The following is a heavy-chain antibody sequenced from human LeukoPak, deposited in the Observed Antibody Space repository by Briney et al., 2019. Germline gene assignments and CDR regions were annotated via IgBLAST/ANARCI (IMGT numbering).Heavy chain of an antibody. CDR1: GYTLTELS. CDR3: ATALSLLWFLHAFDI. D-gene: IGHD3-10*01. Sequence: ASVKVSCKVSGYTLTELSMHWVRQAPGKGLEWMGGFDPEDGETIYAQKFQGRVTMTEDTSTETAYMELSSLRSEDTAVYYCATALSLLWFLHAFDIWGQGTMVTVSS. CDR2: FDPEDGET. J-gene: IGHJ3*02. V-gene: IGHV1-24*01.